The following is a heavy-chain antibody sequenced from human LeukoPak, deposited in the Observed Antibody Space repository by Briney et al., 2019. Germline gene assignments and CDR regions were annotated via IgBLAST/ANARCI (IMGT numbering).Heavy chain of an antibody. CDR2: ISSSSSYT. CDR3: ARVPGKYAFDI. V-gene: IGHV3-11*05. CDR1: GFTFSDYY. D-gene: IGHD3-10*01. J-gene: IGHJ3*02. Sequence: RGSLRLSCAASGFTFSDYYMSWIRQAPGKGLEWVAYISSSSSYTNYADSVKGRFTISRDNAKNSLYLQMNSLRAEDTAVYYCARVPGKYAFDIWGQGTMVTVSA.